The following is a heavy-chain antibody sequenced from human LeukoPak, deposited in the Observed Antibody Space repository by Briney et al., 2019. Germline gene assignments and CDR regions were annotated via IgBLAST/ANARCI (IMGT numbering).Heavy chain of an antibody. CDR3: ARSPHTIAVAGLNYYYYGMDV. D-gene: IGHD6-19*01. CDR1: GGSISSYY. CDR2: IYYSGST. J-gene: IGHJ6*02. V-gene: IGHV4-59*01. Sequence: SETLSLTCTVSGGSISSYYWSWIRQPPGKGLEWMGYIYYSGSTNYNPSLKSRVTISVDTSKNQFSLKLSSVTAADTAVYYCARSPHTIAVAGLNYYYYGMDVWGQGTTVTVSS.